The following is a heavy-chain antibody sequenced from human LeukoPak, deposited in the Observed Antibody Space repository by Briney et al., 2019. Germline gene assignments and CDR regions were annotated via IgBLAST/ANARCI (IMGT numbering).Heavy chain of an antibody. CDR3: ARDLGYSSGWYPHYYYGMDV. D-gene: IGHD6-19*01. Sequence: GASVKVSCKTSGYSFTGYYMHWVRQAPGQGLEWMGWINPNSGGTNYAQMFQGRVTMTRDTSISTAYMELSRLRSDDTAVYYCARDLGYSSGWYPHYYYGMDVWGQGTTVTVSS. CDR2: INPNSGGT. CDR1: GYSFTGYY. J-gene: IGHJ6*02. V-gene: IGHV1-2*02.